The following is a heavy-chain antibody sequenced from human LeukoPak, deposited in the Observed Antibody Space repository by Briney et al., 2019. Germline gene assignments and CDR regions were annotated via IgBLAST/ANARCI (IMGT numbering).Heavy chain of an antibody. D-gene: IGHD4-17*01. CDR3: ARGFYGRDY. CDR1: GGSFSGYY. Sequence: SETLSLTCAVYGGSFSGYYWSWIRQPPGKGLEWIGEINHSGSTNYNPSLKSRATISVDTSKNQFSLKLSSVTAADTAVYYCARGFYGRDYWGQGTLVTVSS. V-gene: IGHV4-34*01. CDR2: INHSGST. J-gene: IGHJ4*02.